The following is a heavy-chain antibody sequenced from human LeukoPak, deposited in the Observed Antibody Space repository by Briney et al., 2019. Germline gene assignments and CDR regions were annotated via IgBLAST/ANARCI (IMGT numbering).Heavy chain of an antibody. J-gene: IGHJ4*02. V-gene: IGHV3-23*01. CDR3: AKRGVVIRVILVGFHKEAYYFDS. Sequence: QLGGSLRLPCAVSGITLSNYGMSWVRQAPGKGLEWVAGISDSGGSTNYADSVKGRFTISRDNRKNTLYLQMNSLRAEDTAVYFCAKRGVVIRVILVGFHKEAYYFDSWGQGALVTVSS. D-gene: IGHD3-22*01. CDR1: GITLSNYG. CDR2: ISDSGGST.